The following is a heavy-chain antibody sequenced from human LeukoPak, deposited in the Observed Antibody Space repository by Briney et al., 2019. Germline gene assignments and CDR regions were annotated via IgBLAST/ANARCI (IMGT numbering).Heavy chain of an antibody. CDR2: INHSGST. J-gene: IGHJ4*02. D-gene: IGHD6-13*01. CDR3: ARGRGISAAGRVPFDY. Sequence: SETLSLTCAVYGGSFSGYYWSWIRQPPGKGLEWIGDINHSGSTNYNPSLKSRVTISVDTSKNQFSLKLSSVTAADTAVYYCARGRGISAAGRVPFDYWGQGTLVTVSS. CDR1: GGSFSGYY. V-gene: IGHV4-34*01.